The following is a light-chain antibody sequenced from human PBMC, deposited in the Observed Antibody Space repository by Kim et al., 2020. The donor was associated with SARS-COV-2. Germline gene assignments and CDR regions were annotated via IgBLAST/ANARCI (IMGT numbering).Light chain of an antibody. V-gene: IGLV3-19*01. CDR1: SLRSYY. CDR3: NSRDSSGNHRNVV. CDR2: GKN. J-gene: IGLJ2*01. Sequence: SSELPQDPAVSVALGQTVRITCQGDSLRSYYASWYQQKPGQAPVLVIYGKNNRPSGIPDRFSGSSSGNTASLTITGAQAEDEADYYCNSRDSSGNHRNVV.